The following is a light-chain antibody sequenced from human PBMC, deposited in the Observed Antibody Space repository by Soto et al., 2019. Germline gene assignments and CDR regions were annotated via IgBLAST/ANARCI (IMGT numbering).Light chain of an antibody. J-gene: IGKJ1*01. CDR2: WAT. Sequence: DIVMTQSPDSLTVSLGERATVNYKPSQSVLYSSKDKNYLAWYQQKPGQPPRLLIYWATSRDSGVPDRFSGSGSGTDFTLTISSLQADDVAVYYCQQYYTPPWTFGQGTKVEIK. V-gene: IGKV4-1*01. CDR3: QQYYTPPWT. CDR1: QSVLYSSKDKNY.